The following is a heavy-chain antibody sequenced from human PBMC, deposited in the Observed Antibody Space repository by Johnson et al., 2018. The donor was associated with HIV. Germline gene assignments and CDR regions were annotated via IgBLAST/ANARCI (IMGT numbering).Heavy chain of an antibody. Sequence: VQLVESGGGLVQPGGSLRLSCAASGFTVSSNYMSWVRQAPGKGLEWVSVIYSGGSTYYADSVKGRFTISRDNAKNSLYLQMNSRRAGDTAVYYCARSASTAAPGRDAFDIWGQGTMVTVSS. CDR3: ARSASTAAPGRDAFDI. D-gene: IGHD6-13*01. V-gene: IGHV3-66*01. J-gene: IGHJ3*02. CDR1: GFTVSSNY. CDR2: IYSGGST.